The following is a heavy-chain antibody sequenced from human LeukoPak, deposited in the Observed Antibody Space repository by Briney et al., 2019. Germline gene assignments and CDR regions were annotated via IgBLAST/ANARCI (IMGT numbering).Heavy chain of an antibody. CDR1: GYSFTSFG. J-gene: IGHJ4*02. CDR3: VRDLGVDTSMIFFDF. CDR2: SSAYNGNT. V-gene: IGHV1-18*01. Sequence: ASVKVSCKASGYSFTSFGISWVRQAPGQGLEWMGWSSAYNGNTNYVQKFQGGVTMTTDTSTSTAYMELRSLRSDDTAVFYCVRDLGVDTSMIFFDFWGQGTLVTVSS. D-gene: IGHD5-18*01.